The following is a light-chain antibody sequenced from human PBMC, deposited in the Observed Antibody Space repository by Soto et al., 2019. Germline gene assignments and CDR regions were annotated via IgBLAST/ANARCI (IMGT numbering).Light chain of an antibody. V-gene: IGKV1-5*01. CDR2: DAS. Sequence: DIQMTHSPSTLSASVGDRVTITCRASQSISSWSAWYQQKPGKAPKLLIYDASSLESGVPSRFSGSGSGTEFTLTISSLQPDDFATYYCQQYNTYPWTFGQGTKVDIK. CDR3: QQYNTYPWT. J-gene: IGKJ1*01. CDR1: QSISSW.